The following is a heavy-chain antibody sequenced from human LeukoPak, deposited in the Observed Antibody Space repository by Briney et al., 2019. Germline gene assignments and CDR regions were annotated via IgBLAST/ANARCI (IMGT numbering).Heavy chain of an antibody. CDR3: ARFWSGSNPDY. Sequence: GGSLRLSCAASGFTFSSYSMNWVRQAPGKRLEWVSSISSSSSYIYYADSVKGRFTISRDNAKNSLYLQMNSLRAEDTAVYYCARFWSGSNPDYWGQGTLVTVSS. CDR1: GFTFSSYS. D-gene: IGHD3-3*01. J-gene: IGHJ4*02. V-gene: IGHV3-21*01. CDR2: ISSSSSYI.